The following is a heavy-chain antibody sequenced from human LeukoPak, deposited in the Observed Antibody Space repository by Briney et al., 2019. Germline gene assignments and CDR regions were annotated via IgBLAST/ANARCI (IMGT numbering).Heavy chain of an antibody. CDR1: GGSFSGYY. Sequence: KPSETLSLTCAVYGGSFSGYYRSWIRQPPGKGLEWIGEINHSGSTNYNPSLKSRVTISVDTSKNQFSLKLSSVTAADTAVYYCAREAPGYYFDYWGQGTLVTVSS. CDR2: INHSGST. V-gene: IGHV4-34*01. CDR3: AREAPGYYFDY. J-gene: IGHJ4*02.